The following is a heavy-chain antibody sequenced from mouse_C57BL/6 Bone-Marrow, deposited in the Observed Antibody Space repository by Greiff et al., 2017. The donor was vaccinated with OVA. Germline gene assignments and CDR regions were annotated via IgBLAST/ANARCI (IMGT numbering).Heavy chain of an antibody. D-gene: IGHD2-1*01. CDR3: ARGIYYGNYDAMDY. V-gene: IGHV8-5*01. J-gene: IGHJ4*01. CDR1: GFSLSTSNMG. Sequence: QVTLKVSGPGILQPSQTLSLTCSFSGFSLSTSNMGIGWIRQPSGKGLEWLAHIWWNDDKYYNPSLKSRLTISKDTSNNQVFLKLTSVDTADTATYYCARGIYYGNYDAMDYWGQGTSVTVSS. CDR2: IWWNDDK.